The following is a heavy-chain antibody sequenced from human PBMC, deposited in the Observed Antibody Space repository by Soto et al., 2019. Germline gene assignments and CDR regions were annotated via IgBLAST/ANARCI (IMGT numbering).Heavy chain of an antibody. CDR1: RYTFSSSA. D-gene: IGHD3-16*02. Sequence: QVQLVQSGAEVRKPGASVKISCKASRYTFSSSAIHWVRQAPGQGLEWMGWIDAGNRNTDHSQKFQGRVSINRDTSAGTAYMERSRLGPEDPAVYYCSGYSNVDYVRGSFRSHYYGMDVWGQGTTVTVSS. CDR3: SGYSNVDYVRGSFRSHYYGMDV. CDR2: IDAGNRNT. V-gene: IGHV1-3*01. J-gene: IGHJ6*02.